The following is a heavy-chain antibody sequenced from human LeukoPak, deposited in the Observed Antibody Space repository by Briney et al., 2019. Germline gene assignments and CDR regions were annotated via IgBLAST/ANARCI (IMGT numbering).Heavy chain of an antibody. J-gene: IGHJ4*02. CDR2: IRIDSGNT. CDR3: ARDHNYAFDN. CDR1: GFPFIEYS. Sequence: GGSLRLSCTASGFPFIEYSMNWVRRAPGKGLEWVSYIRIDSGNTKYADSVRGRFTISADKAKNSLYLQMNSLRVEDTAVYYCARDHNYAFDNWGQGTLVSVAS. D-gene: IGHD1-1*01. V-gene: IGHV3-48*01.